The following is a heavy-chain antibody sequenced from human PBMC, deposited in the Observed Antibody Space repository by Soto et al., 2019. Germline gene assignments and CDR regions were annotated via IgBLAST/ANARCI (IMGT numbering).Heavy chain of an antibody. J-gene: IGHJ5*02. V-gene: IGHV1-8*01. CDR1: GDIFTNFD. D-gene: IGHD3-3*02. CDR3: ARYIYGQGFQA. Sequence: QVQLVQPGAEVRKPGASVKVSCKASGDIFTNFDFNWVRQATGQGLEWIGWMRANSGDTGHDQKFQGRVRMPRDTSMSTAYMELSSLRAEDTAVYYCARYIYGQGFQAWGQGTL. CDR2: MRANSGDT.